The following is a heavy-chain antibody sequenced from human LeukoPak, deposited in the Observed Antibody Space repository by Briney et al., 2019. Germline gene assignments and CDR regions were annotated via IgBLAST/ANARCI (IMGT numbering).Heavy chain of an antibody. D-gene: IGHD4-17*01. V-gene: IGHV3-21*05. CDR3: AREQRLRYYFDY. Sequence: GGSLRLSCAASGFTFSSYSVNWVRQAPGKGLEWVSYISSGSDDIYYADSVKGRFTISRDNAKNSLYLQMNSLRAEDTAVYYCAREQRLRYYFDYWGQGTLVTVSS. J-gene: IGHJ4*02. CDR1: GFTFSSYS. CDR2: ISSGSDDI.